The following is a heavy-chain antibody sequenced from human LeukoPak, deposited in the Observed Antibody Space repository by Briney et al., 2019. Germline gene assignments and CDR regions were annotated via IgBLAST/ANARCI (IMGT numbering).Heavy chain of an antibody. CDR1: GGTFSSYA. CDR3: ARSRHYYYYMDV. V-gene: IGHV1-69*13. J-gene: IGHJ6*03. Sequence: ASVKVSCKASGGTFSSYAISWVRQAPGQGLEWMGGIIPILGTANYAQKFQGRVTITADESTSTAYMELSSLRSEDTAVYYCARSRHYYYYMDVWGKGTTVTVSS. CDR2: IIPILGTA.